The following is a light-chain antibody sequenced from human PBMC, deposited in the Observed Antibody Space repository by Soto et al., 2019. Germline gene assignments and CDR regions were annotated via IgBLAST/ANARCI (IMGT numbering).Light chain of an antibody. CDR2: DAS. Sequence: DIQMTQSPSTLSASVGDRVTITCRASQSISSSLAWYQQKPGKAPNLLIYDASSLESGVPPRFSGSGSGTEFTLTISSLQPDDFTTYYCQHYSSYSGTFGQGTKVDIK. CDR1: QSISSS. CDR3: QHYSSYSGT. J-gene: IGKJ1*01. V-gene: IGKV1-5*01.